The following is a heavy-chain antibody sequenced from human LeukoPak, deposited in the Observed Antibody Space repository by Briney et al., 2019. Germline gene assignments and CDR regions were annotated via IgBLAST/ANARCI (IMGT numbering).Heavy chain of an antibody. V-gene: IGHV4-34*01. Sequence: SETLSLTCAVYGGSFSGYYWSWIRQPPGKGLEWIGEINNSGSTNYNPSLKSRVTISVDTSKNQFSLKPSSVTAADTAVYYCARGAHYYMDVWGKGTTVTVSS. CDR2: INNSGST. CDR3: ARGAHYYMDV. J-gene: IGHJ6*03. CDR1: GGSFSGYY.